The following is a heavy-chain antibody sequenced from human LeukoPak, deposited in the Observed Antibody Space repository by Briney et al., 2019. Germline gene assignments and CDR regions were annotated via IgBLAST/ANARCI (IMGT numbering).Heavy chain of an antibody. Sequence: PSETLSVTCTVSGGSISSSSYYWSWIRQPPGKGLEWIGEINHSGSTNYNPSLKSRVTISVDTSKNQFSLKLSSVTAADTAVYYCARDLSNWYFDLWGRGTLVTVSS. V-gene: IGHV4-39*07. CDR3: ARDLSNWYFDL. J-gene: IGHJ2*01. CDR2: INHSGST. CDR1: GGSISSSSYY.